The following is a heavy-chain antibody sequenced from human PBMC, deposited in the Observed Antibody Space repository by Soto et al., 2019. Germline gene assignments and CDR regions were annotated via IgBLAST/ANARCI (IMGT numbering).Heavy chain of an antibody. D-gene: IGHD3-16*01. V-gene: IGHV4-31*03. Sequence: SETLSLTCTVSGGSMNDYYWSWIRQHPGKGLEWIGYIYYSGSTYYNPSLKSRVTISVDTSKNQFSLKLSSVTAADTAVYYCARVGGINWFDPWGQGTLVTVSS. CDR1: GGSMNDYY. CDR3: ARVGGINWFDP. CDR2: IYYSGST. J-gene: IGHJ5*02.